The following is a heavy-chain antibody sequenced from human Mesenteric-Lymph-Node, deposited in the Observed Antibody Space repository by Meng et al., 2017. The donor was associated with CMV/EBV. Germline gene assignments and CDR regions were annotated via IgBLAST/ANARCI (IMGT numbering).Heavy chain of an antibody. V-gene: IGHV3-23*01. CDR3: ARDSGDYYDSSGYYIWAFDI. J-gene: IGHJ3*02. CDR2: ISVSGNRI. CDR1: GFTFSDYA. D-gene: IGHD3-22*01. Sequence: GESLKISCAASGFTFSDYAMSWVRQAPGKGLEWVSGISVSGNRIYYADSVKGRFTISRDNSKNTLYLQMNSLRAEDTAVYYCARDSGDYYDSSGYYIWAFDIWGQGTMVTVSS.